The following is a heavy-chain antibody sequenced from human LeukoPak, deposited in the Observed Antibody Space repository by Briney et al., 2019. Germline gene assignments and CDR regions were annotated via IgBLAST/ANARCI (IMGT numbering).Heavy chain of an antibody. CDR2: IIPILGIA. V-gene: IGHV1-69*04. D-gene: IGHD4-23*01. J-gene: IGHJ4*02. CDR3: ARDFSYGDNVLD. Sequence: SVKVSCKASGGTFSSYAISWVRQAPGQGLEWMGRIIPILGIANYAQKFQGRVTITADKSTSTAYMELSSLRSEDTAVYYCARDFSYGDNVLDWGQGTLVTVSS. CDR1: GGTFSSYA.